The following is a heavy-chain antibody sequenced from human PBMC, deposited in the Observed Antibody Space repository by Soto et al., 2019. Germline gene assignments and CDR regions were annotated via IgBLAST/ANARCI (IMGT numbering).Heavy chain of an antibody. D-gene: IGHD2-2*01. Sequence: EVQLVESGGGLVQPGRSLRLSCAASGFTFDDYAMHWVRQAPGKGLERVSGISWNSGSIGYADSVKGRFTISRDNAKNSLYLQMNSLRAEDTALYYCAKDPYCSSTSCGGNGAYYYYMDVWGKGTTVTVSS. CDR2: ISWNSGSI. CDR1: GFTFDDYA. J-gene: IGHJ6*03. CDR3: AKDPYCSSTSCGGNGAYYYYMDV. V-gene: IGHV3-9*01.